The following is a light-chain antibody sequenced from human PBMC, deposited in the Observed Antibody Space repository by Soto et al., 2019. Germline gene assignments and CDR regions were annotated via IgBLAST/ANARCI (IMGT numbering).Light chain of an antibody. J-gene: IGKJ4*01. CDR1: QSVSSY. Sequence: EIVLTQSPATLSLSPGERATLSCRASQSVSSYLAWYQQKPGHDPRLLIYDASNMATGIPARFSGSGSGTDFTLTISSLEPEDFAVYYCQQRSNWPLTFGGGTKVEIK. CDR3: QQRSNWPLT. CDR2: DAS. V-gene: IGKV3-11*01.